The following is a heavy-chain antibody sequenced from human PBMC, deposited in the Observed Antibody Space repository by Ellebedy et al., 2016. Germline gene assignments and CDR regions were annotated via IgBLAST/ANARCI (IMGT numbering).Heavy chain of an antibody. CDR1: GYTFTSYY. V-gene: IGHV1-46*01. J-gene: IGHJ4*02. CDR2: VNPNGVST. Sequence: ASVKVSCKASGYTFTSYYIHWVRQAPGQGLQWMGMVNPNGVSTIYAQNFLGRLTLTKDTSTSTVYMELSGLRSTDTAVYYCARVLRGGFDYWGQGTLVTVSS. CDR3: ARVLRGGFDY. D-gene: IGHD3-10*01.